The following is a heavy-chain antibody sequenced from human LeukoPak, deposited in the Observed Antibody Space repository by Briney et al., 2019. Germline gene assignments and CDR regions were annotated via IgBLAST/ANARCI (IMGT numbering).Heavy chain of an antibody. Sequence: ASVKVSCKASGYTFTGYYMHWVRQAPGQGLEWMGWINPNSGGTNYAQKFQGRVTMTRDTSISTAYMELSRLRSDDTAVYYCARIFILTGYYLDYWGQGTLVTVSS. CDR2: INPNSGGT. D-gene: IGHD3-9*01. CDR3: ARIFILTGYYLDY. CDR1: GYTFTGYY. V-gene: IGHV1-2*02. J-gene: IGHJ4*02.